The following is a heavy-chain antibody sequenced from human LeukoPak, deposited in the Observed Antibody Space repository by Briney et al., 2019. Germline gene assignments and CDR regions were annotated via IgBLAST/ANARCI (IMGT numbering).Heavy chain of an antibody. V-gene: IGHV1-58*01. J-gene: IGHJ6*02. CDR2: IVVGSGNT. CDR3: AADRYCGGDCLPHGIDV. CDR1: GFTFTSSA. Sequence: SVKVSCKASGFTFTSSAVQWVRQARGQRLEWIGWIVVGSGNTNYAQKFQERVTITRDMSTSTAYMELSSLRSEDTAVYYCAADRYCGGDCLPHGIDVWGQGTTVTVSS. D-gene: IGHD2-21*02.